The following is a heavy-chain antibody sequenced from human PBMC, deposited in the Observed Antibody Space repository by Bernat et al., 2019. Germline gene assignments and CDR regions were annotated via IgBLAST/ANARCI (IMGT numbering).Heavy chain of an antibody. Sequence: QVQLVQSGAEVKKPGASVKVSCKASGYTFTSYAMHWVRQAPRQRLEWMGWINAGNGNTKYSQKFQGRVTITRDTSASTAYMELSSLRSEDTAVYYCARYCGGDCYWAAFDYWGQGTLVTVSS. CDR1: GYTFTSYA. V-gene: IGHV1-3*01. CDR3: ARYCGGDCYWAAFDY. D-gene: IGHD2-21*02. CDR2: INAGNGNT. J-gene: IGHJ4*02.